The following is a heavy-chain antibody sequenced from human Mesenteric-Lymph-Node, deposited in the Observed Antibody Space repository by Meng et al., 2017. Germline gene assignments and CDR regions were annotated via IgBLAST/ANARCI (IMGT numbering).Heavy chain of an antibody. D-gene: IGHD6-13*01. CDR3: AKVMSSWYEDGMDV. CDR2: ISSSGTYI. J-gene: IGHJ6*02. CDR1: GFTFSSYS. V-gene: IGHV3-21*04. Sequence: GGSLRLSCAASGFTFSSYSMNWVRQAPGKGLECVSSISSSGTYIYYADSVKGRFTVSRDNAKNSLYLQMNSLRAEDTAVYYCAKVMSSWYEDGMDVWGQGTTVTVSS.